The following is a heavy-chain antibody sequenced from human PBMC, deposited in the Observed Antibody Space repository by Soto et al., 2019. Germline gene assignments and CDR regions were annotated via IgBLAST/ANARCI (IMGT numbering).Heavy chain of an antibody. V-gene: IGHV4-61*01. CDR2: IYYTGTT. CDR1: GDPLSSGSYS. CDR3: AREDARWFDP. Sequence: SETLSLTCTVSGDPLSSGSYSWSWIRQSPGKRLEWIAYIYYTGTTKYKPSLKSRVTISVDTAKNPFSLRLTSVTAADTAVYYCAREDARWFDPWGQGTLVTVSS. J-gene: IGHJ5*02.